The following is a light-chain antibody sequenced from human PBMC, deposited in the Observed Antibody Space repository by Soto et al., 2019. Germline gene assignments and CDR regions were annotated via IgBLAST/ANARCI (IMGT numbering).Light chain of an antibody. CDR2: DAS. CDR1: QSVSSY. Sequence: EIVLTQSPDILSLSPGERATLSCRASQSVSSYLAWYQQKSGQAPRLLIYDASNRATGIPARFSGSGSGTDFTLTISSLEPEDFAVYYCQQRTNWSLTFGPGTKVDI. J-gene: IGKJ3*01. V-gene: IGKV3-11*01. CDR3: QQRTNWSLT.